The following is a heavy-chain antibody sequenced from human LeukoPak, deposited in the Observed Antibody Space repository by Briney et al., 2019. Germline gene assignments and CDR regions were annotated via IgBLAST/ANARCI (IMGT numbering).Heavy chain of an antibody. V-gene: IGHV4-4*07. Sequence: SGTLSLTCTVSGGSISSYYWSWIRQPAGKGLEWIGRIYTSGSTNYNPSLKSRVTMSVDTSKNQFSLKLSSVTAADTAVYYCARGYCSGGSCYTFDYWGQGTLVTVSS. CDR3: ARGYCSGGSCYTFDY. CDR2: IYTSGST. CDR1: GGSISSYY. J-gene: IGHJ4*02. D-gene: IGHD2-15*01.